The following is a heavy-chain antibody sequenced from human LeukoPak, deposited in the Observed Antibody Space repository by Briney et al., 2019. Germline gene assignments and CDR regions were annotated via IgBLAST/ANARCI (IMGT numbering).Heavy chain of an antibody. CDR3: AIKRKTGVSEYFDY. J-gene: IGHJ4*02. V-gene: IGHV1-69*05. CDR2: IIPIFGTA. D-gene: IGHD7-27*01. Sequence: ASVKVSCKASGGTFSSYAISWVRQAPGQGLEWMGGIIPIFGTANYAQKFQDRVTITTDESTSTAYMELSSLRSEDTAVYYCAIKRKTGVSEYFDYWGQGTPVTVSS. CDR1: GGTFSSYA.